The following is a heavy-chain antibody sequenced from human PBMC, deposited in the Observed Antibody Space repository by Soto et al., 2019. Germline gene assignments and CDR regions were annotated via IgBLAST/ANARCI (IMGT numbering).Heavy chain of an antibody. CDR1: SGSISTYY. Sequence: SETLSLTCSVSSGSISTYYWSWIRQPPGKGLEWICFVYYSGGTNYYPSLKSRITINPDTSKNHFSLQLNSVTPEDTAVYYFARAYCSGGSCWAWSNWFDPWGQGTLVTVSS. V-gene: IGHV4-59*12. J-gene: IGHJ5*02. CDR2: VYYSGGT. CDR3: ARAYCSGGSCWAWSNWFDP. D-gene: IGHD2-15*01.